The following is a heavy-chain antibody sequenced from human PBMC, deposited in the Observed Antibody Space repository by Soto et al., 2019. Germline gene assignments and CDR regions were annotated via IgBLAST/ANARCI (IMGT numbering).Heavy chain of an antibody. CDR1: GGTFSSYA. D-gene: IGHD6-13*01. CDR2: IIPIFGTA. Sequence: ASVKVSCKASGGTFSSYAISWVRQAPGQGLEWMGGIIPIFGTANYAQKFQGRVTITADESTSTAYMELSSLRSEDTAVYYCARIHYSSSWYEDYFDYWGQGTLVTVSS. V-gene: IGHV1-69*13. CDR3: ARIHYSSSWYEDYFDY. J-gene: IGHJ4*02.